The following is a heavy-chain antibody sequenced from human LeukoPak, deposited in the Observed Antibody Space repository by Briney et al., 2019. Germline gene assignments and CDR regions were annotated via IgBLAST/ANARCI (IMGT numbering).Heavy chain of an antibody. J-gene: IGHJ4*02. CDR3: ARVEASGYDYGAFDY. CDR2: ISGSGGST. D-gene: IGHD5-12*01. Sequence: GGSLRLSCAASGFTFSSYAMSWVRQAPGKGLEWVSAISGSGGSTYYVDSVKGRFTISRDNAKNSLYLQMNSLRAEDTAVYYCARVEASGYDYGAFDYWGQGTLVTVSS. V-gene: IGHV3-23*01. CDR1: GFTFSSYA.